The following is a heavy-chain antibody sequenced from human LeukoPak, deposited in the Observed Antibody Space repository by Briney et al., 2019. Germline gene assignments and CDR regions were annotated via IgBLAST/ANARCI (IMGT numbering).Heavy chain of an antibody. CDR3: ARQGGSSSPYYYYYMDV. D-gene: IGHD6-13*01. Sequence: SETLSLTCAVSGYSISSGYYWGCFRQPPGRGLEWIWCMYHSGNTYYNPSLKSRVTISVDTSKNQFSLKLSFVTAADTAVDYCARQGGSSSPYYYYYMDVWGKGTTVTVSS. V-gene: IGHV4-38-2*01. CDR1: GYSISSGYY. J-gene: IGHJ6*03. CDR2: MYHSGNT.